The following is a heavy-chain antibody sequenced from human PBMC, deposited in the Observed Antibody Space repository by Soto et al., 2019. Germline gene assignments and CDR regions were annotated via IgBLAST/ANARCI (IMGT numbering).Heavy chain of an antibody. Sequence: SETLSLTCTVSGGSISSYYWSWIRQPPGKGLEWIGYIYYSGSTNYNPSLKSRVTISVDTSKNQFSLKLSSVTAADTAVYYCARESLLNFDYWGQGTLVTVSS. CDR3: ARESLLNFDY. J-gene: IGHJ4*02. D-gene: IGHD3-10*01. V-gene: IGHV4-59*01. CDR2: IYYSGST. CDR1: GGSISSYY.